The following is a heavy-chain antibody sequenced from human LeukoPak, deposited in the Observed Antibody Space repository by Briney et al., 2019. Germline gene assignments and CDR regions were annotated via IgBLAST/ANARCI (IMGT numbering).Heavy chain of an antibody. V-gene: IGHV6-1*01. D-gene: IGHD3-10*01. Sequence: SQTLSLTCAISGDSVSSDSAAWNWIRQSPSRGLEWLGRTYYRSQWYIDYAVSVKTRITINPDTSRNQFSLELKSVTPEDTGVYYCARGSDYCDSGSFSFVDNWGQGTLVTVSS. J-gene: IGHJ4*02. CDR2: TYYRSQWYI. CDR3: ARGSDYCDSGSFSFVDN. CDR1: GDSVSSDSAA.